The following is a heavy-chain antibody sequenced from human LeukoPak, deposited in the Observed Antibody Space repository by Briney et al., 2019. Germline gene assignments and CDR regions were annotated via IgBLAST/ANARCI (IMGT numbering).Heavy chain of an antibody. Sequence: GGSLRLSCAASGFTFSSYAMHWVRQAPGKGLEWVAVISYDGSNKYYADSAKGRFTISRDNSKNTLYLQMNSLRAEDTAVYYCARDPGAVAGYDAFDIWGQGTMVTVSS. CDR3: ARDPGAVAGYDAFDI. D-gene: IGHD6-19*01. CDR1: GFTFSSYA. V-gene: IGHV3-30-3*01. CDR2: ISYDGSNK. J-gene: IGHJ3*02.